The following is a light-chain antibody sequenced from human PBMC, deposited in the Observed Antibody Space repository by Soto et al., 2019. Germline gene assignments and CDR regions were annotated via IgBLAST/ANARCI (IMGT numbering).Light chain of an antibody. CDR3: SSFTSSSTPYV. V-gene: IGLV2-14*01. CDR2: EVG. J-gene: IGLJ1*01. Sequence: QSALTQPASVSGSPGQSITISCTGTSRDIGGYNYVSWYQQHPGKAPKLMIYEVGNRPSGVSNRFSASKSGNTASLTISGLQAEVEADYYCSSFTSSSTPYVFGTGTKVTVL. CDR1: SRDIGGYNY.